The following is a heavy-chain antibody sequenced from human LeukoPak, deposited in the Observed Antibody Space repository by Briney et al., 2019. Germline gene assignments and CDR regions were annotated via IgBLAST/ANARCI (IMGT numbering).Heavy chain of an antibody. CDR3: ARVVLYSSGWYDYYYYGMDV. V-gene: IGHV1-2*06. CDR2: INPNSGGT. J-gene: IGHJ6*02. D-gene: IGHD6-19*01. Sequence: ASVKVSCKASGYTFTGYYMHWVRQAPGQGLEWMGRINPNSGGTNYAQKFQGRVTMTRDTSISTAYMELSRLRSDDTAVYYCARVVLYSSGWYDYYYYGMDVWDQGTTVTVSS. CDR1: GYTFTGYY.